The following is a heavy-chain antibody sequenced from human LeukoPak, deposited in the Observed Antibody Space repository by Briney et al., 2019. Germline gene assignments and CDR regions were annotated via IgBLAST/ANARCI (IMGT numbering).Heavy chain of an antibody. Sequence: PGGSLRLSCAASGFTFSSYSMNWVRQAPGKGLEWVSYISSSSSTIYYADSVKGRFTISRDNAKNSLYLQMNSLRAEDTAVYYCARDRTSYYYGSGSYSNHRPPYGMDVWGQGTTVTVSS. J-gene: IGHJ6*02. V-gene: IGHV3-48*04. D-gene: IGHD3-10*01. CDR2: ISSSSSTI. CDR1: GFTFSSYS. CDR3: ARDRTSYYYGSGSYSNHRPPYGMDV.